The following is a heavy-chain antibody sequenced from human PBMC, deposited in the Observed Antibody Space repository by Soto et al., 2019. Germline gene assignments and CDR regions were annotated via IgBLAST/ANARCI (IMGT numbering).Heavy chain of an antibody. V-gene: IGHV4-59*12. CDR1: GGSISAYY. J-gene: IGHJ3*02. D-gene: IGHD1-26*01. CDR3: ARAYSGSYEGAFDI. Sequence: PSETLSLTCAVSGGSISAYYWSWIRQPPGKGLEWLGYIFYTGSTDYNPSLKSRVTISVDTSKNQFSLKLSSVTAADTAVYYCARAYSGSYEGAFDIWGQGTMVTVSS. CDR2: IFYTGST.